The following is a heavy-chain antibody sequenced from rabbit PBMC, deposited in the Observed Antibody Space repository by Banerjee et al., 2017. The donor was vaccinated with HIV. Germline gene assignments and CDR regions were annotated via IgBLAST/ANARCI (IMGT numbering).Heavy chain of an antibody. CDR1: GFSFSSSYY. CDR2: INTSSGNT. J-gene: IGHJ4*01. CDR3: ARYGYDGYDDYGYFSS. Sequence: QEQLEESGGDLVKPEGSLTLTCTASGFSFSSSYYICWVRQAPGKGLEWIACINTSSGNTVYATWAKGRFTISKTSSTTVTLKMTSLTAADTATYFCARYGYDGYDDYGYFSSWGQGTLVTVS. D-gene: IGHD2-1*01. V-gene: IGHV1S45*01.